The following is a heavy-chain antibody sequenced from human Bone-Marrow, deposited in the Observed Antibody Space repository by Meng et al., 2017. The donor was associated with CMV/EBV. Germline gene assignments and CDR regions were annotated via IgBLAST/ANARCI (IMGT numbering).Heavy chain of an antibody. CDR3: ARLLWFGELSPGGGDY. V-gene: IGHV3-48*03. CDR2: ISSSGSTI. CDR1: GFTFSSYE. D-gene: IGHD3-10*01. Sequence: LSLTCAASGFTFSSYEMNWVRQAPGKGLEWVSYISSSGSTIYYADSVKGRFTISRDNAKNSLYLQMNSLRAEDTAVYYCARLLWFGELSPGGGDYWGQGTLVTVSS. J-gene: IGHJ4*02.